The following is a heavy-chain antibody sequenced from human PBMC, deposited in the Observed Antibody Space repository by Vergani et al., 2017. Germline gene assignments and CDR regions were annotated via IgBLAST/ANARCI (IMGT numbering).Heavy chain of an antibody. CDR3: ARGGRQWLGRTYFDY. D-gene: IGHD6-19*01. Sequence: QVQLQPWGAGLLKPSETLSLTCAVYGGSFSGYYWSWIRQPPGKGLEWIGEINHSGSTNYNPSLKSRVTISVDTSKNQFSLKLSSVTAADTAVYYCARGGRQWLGRTYFDYWGQGTLVTVSS. CDR2: INHSGST. J-gene: IGHJ4*02. CDR1: GGSFSGYY. V-gene: IGHV4-34*01.